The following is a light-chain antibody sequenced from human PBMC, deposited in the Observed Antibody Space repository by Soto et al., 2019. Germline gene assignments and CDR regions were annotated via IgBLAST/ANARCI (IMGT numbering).Light chain of an antibody. CDR2: GAS. CDR1: QSVSSSY. J-gene: IGKJ2*01. CDR3: HQYGSSPYT. V-gene: IGKV3-20*01. Sequence: EIVLTQSPGTLSLSPGERATLSCRASQSVSSSYLAWYQQKPGQAPRLLIYGASSRATGIPDRFSGSGSGTDIPLTISRLEPEDFAVYYCHQYGSSPYTFGQGTKLEIK.